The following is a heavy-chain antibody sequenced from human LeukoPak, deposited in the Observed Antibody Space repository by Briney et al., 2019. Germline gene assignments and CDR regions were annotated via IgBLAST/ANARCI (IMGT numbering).Heavy chain of an antibody. CDR2: ISSSGSTI. J-gene: IGHJ4*02. V-gene: IGHV3-11*01. CDR3: AREGHNLWFGTGFDF. CDR1: GFNFSDCY. Sequence: GGSLRLSCAVSGFNFSDCYMSWIRQAPGKGLEWVSYISSSGSTIYYADSVKGRFTISRDNAKNSLYLQMNSLRPEDTAVYYCAREGHNLWFGTGFDFWGQGTLVTVSS. D-gene: IGHD3-10*01.